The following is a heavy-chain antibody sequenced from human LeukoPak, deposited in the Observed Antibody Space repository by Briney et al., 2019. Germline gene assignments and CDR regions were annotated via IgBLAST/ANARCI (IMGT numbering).Heavy chain of an antibody. J-gene: IGHJ4*02. V-gene: IGHV3-30-3*01. Sequence: GGSLRLSCAASGFAFNSYAMHWVRQAPGKGLEWVAVISYDGSNKYYADSVKGRFTISRDNSKNTLYLQMNSLRAEDTAVYYCARDMSGYCSGGRCYNMGYFDYWGQGTLVTVSS. CDR1: GFAFNSYA. CDR2: ISYDGSNK. D-gene: IGHD2-15*01. CDR3: ARDMSGYCSGGRCYNMGYFDY.